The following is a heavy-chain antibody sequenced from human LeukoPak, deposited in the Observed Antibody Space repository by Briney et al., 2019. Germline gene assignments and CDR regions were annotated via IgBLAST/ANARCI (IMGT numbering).Heavy chain of an antibody. CDR1: GYSFTTYW. CDR2: IYPADSTA. Sequence: GESLKISCKASGYSFTTYWIGWVRQMPGKGLEWMGIIYPADSTAHYSPSFQGQVTISADKSISTAYLQWSSLKASDTAMYYCARDTRIAAAGTDAFDIWGQGTMVTVSS. CDR3: ARDTRIAAAGTDAFDI. D-gene: IGHD6-13*01. V-gene: IGHV5-51*01. J-gene: IGHJ3*02.